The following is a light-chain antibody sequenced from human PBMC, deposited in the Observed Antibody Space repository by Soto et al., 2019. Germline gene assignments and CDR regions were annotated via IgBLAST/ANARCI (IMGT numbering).Light chain of an antibody. CDR3: SSYAGSNTYV. V-gene: IGLV2-8*01. J-gene: IGLJ1*01. CDR2: ELN. CDR1: SSDVGGYNF. Sequence: QSALTQPASVSGSPGQSITISCTGTSSDVGGYNFVSWYQQHPGKAPKLIIYELNKRPSGVPDRFSGSKSGNTASLTVSGLRAEDEADYYCSSYAGSNTYVFGTGTKLTVL.